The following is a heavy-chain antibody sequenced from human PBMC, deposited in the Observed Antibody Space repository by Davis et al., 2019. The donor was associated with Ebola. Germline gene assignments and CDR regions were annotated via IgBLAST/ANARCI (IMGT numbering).Heavy chain of an antibody. CDR3: ARDQYDILTGYHDY. J-gene: IGHJ4*02. V-gene: IGHV3-7*01. CDR2: IKQDGSEK. Sequence: GESLKISCAASGFTFSSYSMNWVRQAPGKGLEWVANIKQDGSEKYYVDSVKGRFTISRDNAKNSLYLQMNSLRAEDTAVYYCARDQYDILTGYHDYWGQGTLVTVSS. CDR1: GFTFSSYS. D-gene: IGHD3-9*01.